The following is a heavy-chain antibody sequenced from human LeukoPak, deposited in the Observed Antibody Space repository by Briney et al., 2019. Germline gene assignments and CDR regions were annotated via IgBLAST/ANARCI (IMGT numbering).Heavy chain of an antibody. V-gene: IGHV3-23*01. Sequence: GGSLRLSCAASGFTFSSYAMSWVRQAPGKGLEWVSLISGSGCSTYYADSVKGRFTIARDNSKNTLYLQMNSLRVEETAGYYCAKSPVPYCSGGSCYGMDVWGQGTTVTVSS. D-gene: IGHD2-15*01. J-gene: IGHJ6*02. CDR2: ISGSGCST. CDR1: GFTFSSYA. CDR3: AKSPVPYCSGGSCYGMDV.